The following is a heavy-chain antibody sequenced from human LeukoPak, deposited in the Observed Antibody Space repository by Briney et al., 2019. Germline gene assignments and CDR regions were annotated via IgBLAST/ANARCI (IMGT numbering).Heavy chain of an antibody. D-gene: IGHD6-13*01. J-gene: IGHJ5*02. CDR1: GYTFTDYY. Sequence: ASAKVSCKASGYTFTDYYMHWVRQAPGQGLEWMGRINPNSGGTKYAQKFQGRVTMTRDTPISTAYMELNRLTSDDTAVYYCAKCGDFIAASYNWFDPWGPGTLVTVSS. CDR3: AKCGDFIAASYNWFDP. CDR2: INPNSGGT. V-gene: IGHV1-2*06.